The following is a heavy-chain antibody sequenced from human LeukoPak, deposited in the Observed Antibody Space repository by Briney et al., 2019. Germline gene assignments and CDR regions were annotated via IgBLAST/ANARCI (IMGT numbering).Heavy chain of an antibody. Sequence: GGSLRLSCAASGFIFSNHYMDWVRQAPGKGLEWVGRIRHKVHSYTTEYAASVRGRLIISRDDSVNSLYLQMNSLQTGDTAVYYCARHAADYDALTDSYSGDYLDYWGQGALVIVSS. V-gene: IGHV3-72*01. CDR3: ARHAADYDALTDSYSGDYLDY. J-gene: IGHJ4*02. CDR1: GFIFSNHY. CDR2: IRHKVHSYTT. D-gene: IGHD3-9*01.